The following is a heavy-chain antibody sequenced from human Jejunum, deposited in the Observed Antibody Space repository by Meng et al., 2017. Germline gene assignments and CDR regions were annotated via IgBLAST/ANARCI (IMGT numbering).Heavy chain of an antibody. J-gene: IGHJ4*02. CDR2: IHYIGSA. Sequence: QVQLQESGPGLVKPSQTLSPTCTVPGGSISGGDYYWSWIRQPPGKGLEWIGYIHYIGSAFFHPSFKSRAAISVDTSNNQFSLKLNSVTAGDTAVYYCARERWEYYESSGFDSWGQGTLVTVSS. V-gene: IGHV4-30-4*01. D-gene: IGHD3-22*01. CDR3: ARERWEYYESSGFDS. CDR1: GGSISGGDYY.